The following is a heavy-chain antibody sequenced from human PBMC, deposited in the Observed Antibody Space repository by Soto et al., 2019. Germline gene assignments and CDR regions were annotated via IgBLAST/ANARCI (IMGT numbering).Heavy chain of an antibody. D-gene: IGHD3-16*01. V-gene: IGHV1-69*14. J-gene: IGHJ4*02. Sequence: QVQLVQSGAEVQKPGSSVNVSCKASGDTPSTYAISWVRQAPGQGLEWMGGIIPILGTPNYAQRFQGRITISADTSTTTTYMELNSVTSADTAVFYCAILGFDVDSWGQGTLVIVSS. CDR1: GDTPSTYA. CDR2: IIPILGTP. CDR3: AILGFDVDS.